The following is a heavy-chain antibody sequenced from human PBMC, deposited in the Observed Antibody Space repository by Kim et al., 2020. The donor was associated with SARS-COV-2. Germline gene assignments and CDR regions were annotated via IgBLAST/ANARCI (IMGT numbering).Heavy chain of an antibody. CDR3: ARKYYDILTGPWGNYGMDV. Sequence: ASVKVSCKASGYTFTSYAMHWVRQAPGQRLEWMGWINAGNGNTKYSQKFQGRVTITRDTSASTAYMELSSLRSEDTAVYYCARKYYDILTGPWGNYGMDVWGQGTTVTVSS. CDR1: GYTFTSYA. V-gene: IGHV1-3*01. D-gene: IGHD3-9*01. CDR2: INAGNGNT. J-gene: IGHJ6*02.